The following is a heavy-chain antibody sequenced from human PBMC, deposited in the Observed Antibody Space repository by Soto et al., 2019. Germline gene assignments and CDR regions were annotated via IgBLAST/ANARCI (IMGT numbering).Heavy chain of an antibody. CDR1: GGTFSSYA. CDR2: IIPIFGTA. D-gene: IGHD2-2*01. J-gene: IGHJ6*04. CDR3: ASPLGFCSSTICSQTFGYSYYGMDV. Sequence: SVKVSCKASGGTFSSYAISWVRQAPGQGLEWMGGIIPIFGTANYAQKFQGRVTITADESTSTAYMELSSLRSEDTAVYYCASPLGFCSSTICSQTFGYSYYGMDVWGKGTTVTVSS. V-gene: IGHV1-69*13.